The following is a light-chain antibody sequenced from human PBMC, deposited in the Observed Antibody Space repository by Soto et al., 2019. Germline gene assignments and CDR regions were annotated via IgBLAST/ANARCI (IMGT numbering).Light chain of an antibody. J-gene: IGKJ1*01. CDR2: GAS. CDR3: QQYGGSPGT. Sequence: EIVLTQSSGTLSLSPGXRATLSFRSSQSVSNNYLAWYQQKPGQAPRLLIYGASNRATGIPDRFSGSGSGTDFTLTISRLEPEDFAVYYCQQYGGSPGTFGQVSKVAI. CDR1: QSVSNNY. V-gene: IGKV3-20*01.